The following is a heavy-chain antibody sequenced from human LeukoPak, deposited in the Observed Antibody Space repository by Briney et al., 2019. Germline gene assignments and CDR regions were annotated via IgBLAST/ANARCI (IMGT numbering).Heavy chain of an antibody. D-gene: IGHD5-12*01. CDR2: IYYSGST. V-gene: IGHV4-59*08. J-gene: IGHJ6*02. Sequence: SETLSLTCTVSGGSISSYYWSWIRQPPGKGLEWIGYIYYSGSTNYNPSLKSRVTISVGTSKNRFSLKLSSVTAADTAVYYCARQWGGYDTAGYYYYGMDVWGQGTTVTVSS. CDR1: GGSISSYY. CDR3: ARQWGGYDTAGYYYYGMDV.